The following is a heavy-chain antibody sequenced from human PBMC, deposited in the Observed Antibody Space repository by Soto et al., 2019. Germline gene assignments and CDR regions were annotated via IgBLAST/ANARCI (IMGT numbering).Heavy chain of an antibody. V-gene: IGHV1-69*13. CDR1: GGSHSNYG. CDR3: ARGDATKIVVTTYYGMDV. CDR2: IIPVFGTA. J-gene: IGHJ6*02. D-gene: IGHD4-17*01. Sequence: GASVKASSKASGGSHSNYGISWVRQAPRQGLEWMGGIIPVFGTANYAQKFQGRVTITADESTSIVYMDVTSLRSEDTAVYYCARGDATKIVVTTYYGMDVWGQGTTVTVSS.